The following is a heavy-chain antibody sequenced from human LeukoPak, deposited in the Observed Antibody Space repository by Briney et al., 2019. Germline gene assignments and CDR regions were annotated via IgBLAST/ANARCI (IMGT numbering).Heavy chain of an antibody. CDR1: GGSISSSSYY. J-gene: IGHJ3*02. CDR3: ARDCSGGTCKNGGGYDAFDI. V-gene: IGHV4-39*07. CDR2: IHYSGST. Sequence: SETLSLTCTVSGGSISSSSYYWGWIRQPPGKGLEWIGSIHYSGSTNYNPSLKSRVTISVDTSKNQFSLKLSSVTAADTAVYYCARDCSGGTCKNGGGYDAFDIWGQGTLVTVSS. D-gene: IGHD2-15*01.